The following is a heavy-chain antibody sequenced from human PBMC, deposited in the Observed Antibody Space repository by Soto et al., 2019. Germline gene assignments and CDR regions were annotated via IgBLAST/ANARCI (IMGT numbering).Heavy chain of an antibody. CDR3: AKGNVPVLRFFHWYFDL. CDR1: GFTFSSYA. V-gene: IGHV3-23*01. CDR2: ISGSGGST. J-gene: IGHJ2*01. Sequence: EVQLLESGGGLVQPGGSLRLSCAASGFTFSSYAMSWVRQAPGKGLEWVSAISGSGGSTYYADSVKGRFTISRDNSKNTLYLQMNSLRSEDTAVYYCAKGNVPVLRFFHWYFDLWGRGTLVTVSS. D-gene: IGHD3-3*01.